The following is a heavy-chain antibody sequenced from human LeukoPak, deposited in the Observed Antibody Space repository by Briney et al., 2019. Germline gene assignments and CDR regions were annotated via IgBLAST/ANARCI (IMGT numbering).Heavy chain of an antibody. CDR2: ISGSGGST. Sequence: GGSLRLSCAASGFTFSSYAMSWVRQAPGKGLEWVSAISGSGGSTYYEDSVKGRFTISRDNSKNTLYLQMNSLRAEDTAVYYCAKDCRITMVRGVISTDAFDIWGQGTMVTVSS. V-gene: IGHV3-23*01. J-gene: IGHJ3*02. CDR1: GFTFSSYA. CDR3: AKDCRITMVRGVISTDAFDI. D-gene: IGHD3-10*01.